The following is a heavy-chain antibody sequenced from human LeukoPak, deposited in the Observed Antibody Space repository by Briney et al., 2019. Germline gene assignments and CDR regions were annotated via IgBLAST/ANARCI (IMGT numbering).Heavy chain of an antibody. Sequence: GGSLRLSCAASGFTVSSSYMNWVRQAPGKGLEWVSSISSSSSYIYYADSVKGRFTISRDNAKNSLYLQMNSLRAEDTAVYYCASLESGGYYFDYWGQGTLVTVSS. V-gene: IGHV3-21*01. J-gene: IGHJ4*02. CDR1: GFTVSSSY. CDR2: ISSSSSYI. CDR3: ASLESGGYYFDY. D-gene: IGHD2-15*01.